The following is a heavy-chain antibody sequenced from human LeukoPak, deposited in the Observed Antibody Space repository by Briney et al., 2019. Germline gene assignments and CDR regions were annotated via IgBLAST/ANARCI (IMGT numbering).Heavy chain of an antibody. D-gene: IGHD2-2*01. CDR2: IDGSGDNR. CDR3: AKVQMSTGWTFDF. J-gene: IGHJ4*02. Sequence: PGGSLRLSRAASGFTFKNYAMSWVRQAPGKGLEWVSSIDGSGDNRYYADSVKGRFTISRDNSGNTLYLQLRGLGAEDTATYYCAKVQMSTGWTFDFWGQGSLVTVSS. V-gene: IGHV3-23*01. CDR1: GFTFKNYA.